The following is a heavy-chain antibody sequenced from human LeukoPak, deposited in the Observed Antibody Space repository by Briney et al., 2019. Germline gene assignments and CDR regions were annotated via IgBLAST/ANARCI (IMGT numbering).Heavy chain of an antibody. Sequence: PGGSLRHSCAASGFTFGSYAMNWVRQAPGEGLEWVANIKQDGSEKYYVDSVKGRFSISRDNAKNSLYLQMNSLRAEDTAVYYCARDYDFWSGYLDYWGQGTLVTVSS. J-gene: IGHJ4*02. CDR3: ARDYDFWSGYLDY. D-gene: IGHD3-3*01. CDR2: IKQDGSEK. CDR1: GFTFGSYA. V-gene: IGHV3-7*05.